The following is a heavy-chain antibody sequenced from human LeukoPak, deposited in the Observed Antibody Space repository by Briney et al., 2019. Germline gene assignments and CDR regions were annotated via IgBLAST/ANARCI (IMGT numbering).Heavy chain of an antibody. CDR1: GGSISSYY. J-gene: IGHJ4*02. Sequence: KPSETLSLTCTVSGGSISSYYWSWIRQPPGKGLEWIGYIYYSGSTNYNPSLKSRVTISVDTSKNQFSLKLSSVTAADTAVYYCARSFRSHEAFDYWGQGTLVTVSS. D-gene: IGHD3-3*02. V-gene: IGHV4-59*08. CDR2: IYYSGST. CDR3: ARSFRSHEAFDY.